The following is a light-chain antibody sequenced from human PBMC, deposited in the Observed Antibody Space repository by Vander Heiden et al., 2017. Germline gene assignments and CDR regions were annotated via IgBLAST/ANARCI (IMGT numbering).Light chain of an antibody. CDR2: WAS. J-gene: IGKJ2*01. Sequence: DFVTTQSPDSLAVYLGERATINCKSSQSVLYSSNNKNYLAWYQQKPGQPPKLLIYWASTRESGVPDRFSGSGSGTDFTLTITNVQAEDVAVYYCQEDDSTSFAFGQGTKLEIK. V-gene: IGKV4-1*01. CDR1: QSVLYSSNNKNY. CDR3: QEDDSTSFA.